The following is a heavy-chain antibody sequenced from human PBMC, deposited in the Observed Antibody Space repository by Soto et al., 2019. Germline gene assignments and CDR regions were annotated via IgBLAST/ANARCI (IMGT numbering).Heavy chain of an antibody. CDR3: ARDPWAADY. Sequence: GGSLRLSCAASGLPVSTKDMSWVRQAPGKGLEWVSVIYSGGSTFYADSVRGRFTISRDNSKSTVNLQMNSLRAEDTAVYYCARDPWAADYWGQGTLVTVSS. CDR2: IYSGGST. D-gene: IGHD3-16*01. CDR1: GLPVSTKD. J-gene: IGHJ4*02. V-gene: IGHV3-66*01.